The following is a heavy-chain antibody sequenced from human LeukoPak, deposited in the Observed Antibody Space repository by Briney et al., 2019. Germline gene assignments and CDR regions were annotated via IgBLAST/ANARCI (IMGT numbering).Heavy chain of an antibody. D-gene: IGHD3-10*01. CDR2: IYYSGST. J-gene: IGHJ4*02. V-gene: IGHV4-39*01. CDR3: ARAHYYGSGSYY. CDR1: GGSISSSSYY. Sequence: PSETLSLTCTVSGGSISSSSYYWGWIRQPPGKGLEWIGSIYYSGSTYYNPSLKSRVTISVDTSKNQFSLKLSSVTAADTAVYYCARAHYYGSGSYYWGQGTLVTVSS.